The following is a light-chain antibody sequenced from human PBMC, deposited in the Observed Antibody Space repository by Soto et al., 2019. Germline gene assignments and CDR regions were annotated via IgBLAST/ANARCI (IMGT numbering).Light chain of an antibody. CDR2: AAS. V-gene: IGKV1-6*01. CDR1: QDIRND. Sequence: AIQMTQSPSALSASVGDRVTITCRASQDIRNDLGWDQQKPEQAPNLLIFAASTLQIGVPSRFSGSGSGTYFTITIRSLQHEDVATYYSLRAYNDPFTVGPGTTVDIK. CDR3: LRAYNDPFT. J-gene: IGKJ3*01.